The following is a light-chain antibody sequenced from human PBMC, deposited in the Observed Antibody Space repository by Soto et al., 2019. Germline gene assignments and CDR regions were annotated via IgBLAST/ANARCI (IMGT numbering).Light chain of an antibody. Sequence: QSVLTQPASVSGSPGQSITISCTGTSSDVGVYNLVSWYQQHPGKAPKLMIYEANKRPSGVSNRFSGSKSGNTASLTISGLHTAEGPDYPSCTYAATRTSLVFGTGTKVTLL. CDR3: CTYAATRTSLV. CDR2: EAN. V-gene: IGLV2-23*01. CDR1: SSDVGVYNL. J-gene: IGLJ1*01.